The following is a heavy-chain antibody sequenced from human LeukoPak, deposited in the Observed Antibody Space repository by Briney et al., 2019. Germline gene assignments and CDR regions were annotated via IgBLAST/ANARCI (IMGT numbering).Heavy chain of an antibody. D-gene: IGHD6-13*01. CDR1: GFTFSDYY. CDR2: ISSSGSTI. J-gene: IGHJ4*02. CDR3: STSYSSSWPLDY. Sequence: SPGGSLRLSCAASGFTFSDYYMSWIRQAPGKGLEWVSYISSSGSTIYYADSVKGRFTISRDNAKNSLYLQINSLRAEDTAVYYCSTSYSSSWPLDYWGQGTLVTVSS. V-gene: IGHV3-11*01.